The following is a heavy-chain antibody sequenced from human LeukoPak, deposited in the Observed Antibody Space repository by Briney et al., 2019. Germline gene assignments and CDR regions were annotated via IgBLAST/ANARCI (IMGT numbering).Heavy chain of an antibody. CDR2: IGGSGGST. J-gene: IGHJ4*02. D-gene: IGHD6-13*01. V-gene: IGHV3-23*01. Sequence: GGSLRLSCAASGFPFSSYAMTWVRHAAGKGLEWVSAIGGSGGSTYYADSVKGRFTISRDNSKNTLYLQMNSLRAEDTAVYYCAKVTTSTWPYSFDYWGRGTLVTVSS. CDR1: GFPFSSYA. CDR3: AKVTTSTWPYSFDY.